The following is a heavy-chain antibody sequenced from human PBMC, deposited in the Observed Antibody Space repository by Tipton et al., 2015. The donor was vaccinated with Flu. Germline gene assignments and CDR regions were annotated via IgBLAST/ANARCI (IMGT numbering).Heavy chain of an antibody. D-gene: IGHD5-24*01. Sequence: TLSLTCGVSGDSIRSSNYYWGWIRQPPGKGLEWIGNTFHSGNTYLNPSLKSRVTISIDTSKNQSSLKLSSVTAADTAVYYCARGDGYNFDYWGQGTLVTVSS. J-gene: IGHJ4*02. CDR2: TFHSGNT. CDR1: GDSIRSSNYY. CDR3: ARGDGYNFDY. V-gene: IGHV4-39*07.